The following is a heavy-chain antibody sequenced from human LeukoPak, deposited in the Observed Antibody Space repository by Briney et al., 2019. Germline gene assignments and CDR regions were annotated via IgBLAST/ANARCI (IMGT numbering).Heavy chain of an antibody. CDR3: ARQGFSYADDH. CDR2: IYHSGST. CDR1: GGSVNSGGYS. V-gene: IGHV4-30-2*01. Sequence: TLSLTCTVSGGSVNSGGYSWTWIRQPPGKGLEWVGYIYHSGSTYYNPSLKSRVTISVDRSNNQFSLKLSSVPAADTAVYYCARQGFSYADDHWGQGTLVTVSS. D-gene: IGHD2-2*01. J-gene: IGHJ4*02.